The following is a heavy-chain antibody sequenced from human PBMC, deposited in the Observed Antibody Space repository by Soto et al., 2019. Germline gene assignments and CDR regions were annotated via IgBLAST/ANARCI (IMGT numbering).Heavy chain of an antibody. CDR1: GGSISSYY. CDR2: IYYSGST. J-gene: IGHJ4*02. D-gene: IGHD6-19*01. CDR3: AGGRYSCGTDS. Sequence: QVQLQESGPGLVKPSETLSLTCTVSGGSISSYYWSWIRQPPGKGLEWIGYIYYSGSTNYNPSLMIQVPTPVATPKYQFYLQLSSVTAADTAVHYCAGGRYSCGTDSWGQGTLVTVSS. V-gene: IGHV4-59*01.